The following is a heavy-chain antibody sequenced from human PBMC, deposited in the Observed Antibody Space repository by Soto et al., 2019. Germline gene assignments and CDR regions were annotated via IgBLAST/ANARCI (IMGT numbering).Heavy chain of an antibody. J-gene: IGHJ4*02. D-gene: IGHD6-19*01. CDR1: GFTFTKSW. CDR3: ARDQSVSGPTTFHY. V-gene: IGHV3-74*01. Sequence: EVQLIESGGGLVQPGGSLRLSCAASGFTFTKSWMHWVRQTPGKGLEWVSRVNTDGSDTIYADSVKGRFTISRDNAKNTLYLQMSSLTAEDTAMYYCARDQSVSGPTTFHYWGQGARVTVSS. CDR2: VNTDGSDT.